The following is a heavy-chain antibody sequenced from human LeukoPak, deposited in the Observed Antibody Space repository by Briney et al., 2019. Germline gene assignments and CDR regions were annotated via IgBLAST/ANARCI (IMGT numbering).Heavy chain of an antibody. CDR2: ISRGGSTI. V-gene: IGHV3-11*01. Sequence: GRSLRLSCAASGFTFSDYYMNWIRQAPGKGLEWVSYISRGGSTIYYADSVKGRFTISRHNAKNSLYLQMNSLRAEDTAVYYCARMSSSIFDYWGQGTLVTVSS. CDR3: ARMSSSIFDY. D-gene: IGHD6-6*01. J-gene: IGHJ4*02. CDR1: GFTFSDYY.